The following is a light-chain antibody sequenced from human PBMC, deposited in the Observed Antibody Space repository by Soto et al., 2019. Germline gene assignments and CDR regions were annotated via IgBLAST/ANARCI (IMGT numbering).Light chain of an antibody. V-gene: IGKV3-20*01. Sequence: DIVLTQSPGTLSLSPGETATLSCRASQSVNSNYLAWYQQKPGQAPRLLIYGASARATGIPDRFSGSESGTDFTLAISRLEPEDFAVYYCQHFGGSSYTFGQGTKLEIK. J-gene: IGKJ2*01. CDR1: QSVNSNY. CDR3: QHFGGSSYT. CDR2: GAS.